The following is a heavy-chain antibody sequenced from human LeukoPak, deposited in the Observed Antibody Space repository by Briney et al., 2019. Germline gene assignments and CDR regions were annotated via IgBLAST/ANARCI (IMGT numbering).Heavy chain of an antibody. CDR2: ISGSGGST. CDR1: GFTFSSYS. Sequence: PGGSLRLSCAASGFTFSSYSMNWVRQAPGKGLEWVSAISGSGGSTYYADSVKGRFTISRDNSKNTLYLQMNSLRAEDTAVYYCAKVITMIVVVPDAFDIWGQGTMVTVSS. V-gene: IGHV3-23*01. J-gene: IGHJ3*02. D-gene: IGHD3-22*01. CDR3: AKVITMIVVVPDAFDI.